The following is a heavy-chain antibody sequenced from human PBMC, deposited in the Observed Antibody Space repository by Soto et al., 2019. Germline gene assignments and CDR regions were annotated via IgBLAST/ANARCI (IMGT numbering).Heavy chain of an antibody. D-gene: IGHD5-12*01. CDR3: ARDQYSGFQFHY. J-gene: IGHJ4*02. CDR1: GGSISSGGYY. Sequence: SETLSLTCTVSGGSISSGGYYWSWIRQHPGKGLEWIGYIYYSGSTYYNPSLKSRITVSVDTSKNQFSLKLSSVTAADTAVYYCARDQYSGFQFHYWGQGTLVTVSS. CDR2: IYYSGST. V-gene: IGHV4-31*03.